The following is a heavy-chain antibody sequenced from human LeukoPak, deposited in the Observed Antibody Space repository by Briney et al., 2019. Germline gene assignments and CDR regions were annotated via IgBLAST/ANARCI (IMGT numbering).Heavy chain of an antibody. CDR3: ASAKSGYDPMGY. Sequence: SETLSLTXTVSGGSISSYYWSWIRQPPGKGLEWIGEINHSGSTNYNPSLKSRVTISVDTSKNQFSLKLSSVTAADTAVYYCASAKSGYDPMGYWGQGTLVTVSS. CDR1: GGSISSYY. V-gene: IGHV4-34*01. D-gene: IGHD5-12*01. J-gene: IGHJ4*02. CDR2: INHSGST.